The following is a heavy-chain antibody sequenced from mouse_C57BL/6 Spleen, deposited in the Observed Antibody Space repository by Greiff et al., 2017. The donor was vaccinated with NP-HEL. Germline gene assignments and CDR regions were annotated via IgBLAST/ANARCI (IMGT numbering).Heavy chain of an antibody. V-gene: IGHV1-26*01. Sequence: EVQLQQSGPELVKPGASVKISCKASGYTFTDYYMNWVKQSHGKSLEWIGDINPNNGGTSYNQKFKGKATLTVDKSSSTAYMELRSLTSEDSAVYYCARLEDSYFDYWGQGTTLTVSS. CDR2: INPNNGGT. CDR3: ARLEDSYFDY. CDR1: GYTFTDYY. J-gene: IGHJ2*01.